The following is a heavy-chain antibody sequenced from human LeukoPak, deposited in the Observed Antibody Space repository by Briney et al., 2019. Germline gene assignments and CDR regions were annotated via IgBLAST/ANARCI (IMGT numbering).Heavy chain of an antibody. D-gene: IGHD2-15*01. CDR2: IEPAGSAT. Sequence: GGSLRLSCTASGFTFISYWMRWVRQAPVRGLEWVANIEPAGSATYYVDSVKGRFTISRDNAKNLLYLQMNSLRAEDSAVYHCGRFGYVAAVDSWGQGALVTVSS. J-gene: IGHJ4*02. V-gene: IGHV3-7*01. CDR3: GRFGYVAAVDS. CDR1: GFTFISYW.